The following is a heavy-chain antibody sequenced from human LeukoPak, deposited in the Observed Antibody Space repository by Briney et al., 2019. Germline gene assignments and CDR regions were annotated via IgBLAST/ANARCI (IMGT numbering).Heavy chain of an antibody. CDR1: GGSFSGYY. Sequence: SETLSLTCAVYGGSFSGYYWSWIRQPPGTGLEWIGRINHSGTTKYNPSLKSRVTISIDTSKNQFSLKLSSVTAAATAVYYCARGREYDSSGYYFFDYWGQGTLVTVSS. D-gene: IGHD3-22*01. CDR2: INHSGTT. CDR3: ARGREYDSSGYYFFDY. V-gene: IGHV4-34*01. J-gene: IGHJ4*02.